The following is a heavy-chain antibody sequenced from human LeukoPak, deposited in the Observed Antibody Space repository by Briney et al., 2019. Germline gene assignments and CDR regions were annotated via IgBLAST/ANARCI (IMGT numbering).Heavy chain of an antibody. CDR3: ARVRTRHFLL. CDR2: ISSDGSST. Sequence: HTGGSLRLSCAVSGFSFSTYWMHWVRQAPGKGLVWVSRISSDGSSTTYADSVQGRFTISRDNAKNTLYLQMNSLRAEDTAVYYCARVRTRHFLLWGQGTLVTVSS. D-gene: IGHD2-2*01. J-gene: IGHJ4*02. V-gene: IGHV3-74*01. CDR1: GFSFSTYW.